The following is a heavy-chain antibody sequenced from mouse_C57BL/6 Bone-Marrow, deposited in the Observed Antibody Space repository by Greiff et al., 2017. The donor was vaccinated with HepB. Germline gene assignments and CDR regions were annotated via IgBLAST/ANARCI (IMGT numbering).Heavy chain of an antibody. J-gene: IGHJ4*01. D-gene: IGHD2-3*01. CDR3: SRWGNYDGYDCAMDY. CDR2: IYPRSGNT. CDR1: GYTFTSYG. Sequence: QVQLQQSGAELARPGASVKLSCKASGYTFTSYGISWVKQRTGKVLEWIGEIYPRSGNTYYNEKFKGKAPLTADKSSSTAYMELRSLTSADSAVYFCSRWGNYDGYDCAMDYWGQGTSVTVAS. V-gene: IGHV1-81*01.